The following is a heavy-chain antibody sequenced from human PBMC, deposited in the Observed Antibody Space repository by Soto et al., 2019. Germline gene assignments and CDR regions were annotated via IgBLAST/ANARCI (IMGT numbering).Heavy chain of an antibody. V-gene: IGHV3-48*04. J-gene: IGHJ4*02. CDR3: ARATDIVVVPAAGFDY. CDR1: GFTFSSYS. D-gene: IGHD2-2*01. CDR2: ISSSGSTI. Sequence: GGSLRLSCAASGFTFSSYSMNWVRQAPGKGLEWVSYISSSGSTIYYADSVKGRFTISRDNAKNSLYLQMNSLRAEDTAVYYCARATDIVVVPAAGFDYWGQGTLVTVSS.